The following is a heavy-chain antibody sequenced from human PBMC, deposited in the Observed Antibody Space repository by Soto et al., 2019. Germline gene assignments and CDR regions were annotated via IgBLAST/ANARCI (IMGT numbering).Heavy chain of an antibody. V-gene: IGHV3-30*09. CDR2: ISFDGSEE. D-gene: IGHD6-13*01. J-gene: IGHJ6*02. CDR1: GFVFTSYS. CDR3: AKEVGGIAAAGGMDV. Sequence: GGSLRLSCAASGFVFTSYSMHWVRQAPGKGLEWVSIISFDGSEEYYADSVKGRFAISRDKSQNTVYLQMNSLRGDDTAVYYCAKEVGGIAAAGGMDVWGQGTTVTVSS.